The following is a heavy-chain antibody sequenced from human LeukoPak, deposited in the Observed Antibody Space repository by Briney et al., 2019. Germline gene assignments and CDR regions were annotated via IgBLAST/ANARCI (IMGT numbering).Heavy chain of an antibody. J-gene: IGHJ5*02. D-gene: IGHD2-2*02. CDR3: ARDTSFNWFDP. Sequence: GESLKISCKGSGYSFTSYWIGWVRQMPGKGLEWMGIIYPGDSDTRYSPSFQGQVTISADKPISTACLQWSSLKASDTAMYYCARDTSFNWFDPWGQGTLVTVSS. V-gene: IGHV5-51*04. CDR2: IYPGDSDT. CDR1: GYSFTSYW.